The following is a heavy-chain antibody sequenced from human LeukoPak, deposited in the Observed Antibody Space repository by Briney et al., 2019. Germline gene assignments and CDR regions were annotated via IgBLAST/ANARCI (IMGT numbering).Heavy chain of an antibody. CDR1: GFTFSIYG. Sequence: GRSLRLSCEASGFTFSIYGMHWVRQTPGKGLEWVAVISSDASNKYYADSVKGRFTISRDNSKNTLYLQMNSLSAEDTAVYFCAKLHSRSGSYGIDYWGQGTLVTVSS. J-gene: IGHJ4*02. D-gene: IGHD3-10*01. V-gene: IGHV3-30*18. CDR3: AKLHSRSGSYGIDY. CDR2: ISSDASNK.